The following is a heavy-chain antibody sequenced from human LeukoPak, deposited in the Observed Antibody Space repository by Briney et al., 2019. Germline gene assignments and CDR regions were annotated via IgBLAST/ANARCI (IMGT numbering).Heavy chain of an antibody. CDR3: ARAENGDYFDY. D-gene: IGHD4-17*01. Sequence: SQTLSLTCAVSGGSISSGGYSWSWIRQPPGKGLEWIGYIYHSGSTYYNPSLKSRVTISVDRSKNQFSLKLSSVTAVDTAVYYCARAENGDYFDYWGQGTLVTVSS. V-gene: IGHV4-30-2*01. CDR2: IYHSGST. CDR1: GGSISSGGYS. J-gene: IGHJ4*02.